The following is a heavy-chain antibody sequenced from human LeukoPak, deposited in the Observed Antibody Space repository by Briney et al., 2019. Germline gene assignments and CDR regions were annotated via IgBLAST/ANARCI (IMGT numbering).Heavy chain of an antibody. V-gene: IGHV4-59*01. CDR2: IYYSGST. D-gene: IGHD3-22*01. J-gene: IGHJ4*02. Sequence: SETLSLTCAVYGGSFSGYYWSWIRQPPGKGLEWIGYIYYSGSTNYNPSLKSRVTISVDTSKNQFSLRLRSVTAADTAVYYCARVTGYMIEDYFDYWGQGTLVTVSS. CDR1: GGSFSGYY. CDR3: ARVTGYMIEDYFDY.